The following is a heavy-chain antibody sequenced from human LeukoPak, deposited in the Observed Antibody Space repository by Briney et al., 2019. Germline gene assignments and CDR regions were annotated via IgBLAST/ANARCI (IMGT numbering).Heavy chain of an antibody. Sequence: ASVKVSCKASGYTLTGYYMHWVRQAPGQGLEWMGRINPNIGGTKHAQKFQGRVSMPRDTSISTAHMEMSRLGSDDTAVYYCASFSGGSWRVDYWGQGTLVTVSS. V-gene: IGHV1-2*06. CDR2: INPNIGGT. D-gene: IGHD2-15*01. CDR1: GYTLTGYY. CDR3: ASFSGGSWRVDY. J-gene: IGHJ4*02.